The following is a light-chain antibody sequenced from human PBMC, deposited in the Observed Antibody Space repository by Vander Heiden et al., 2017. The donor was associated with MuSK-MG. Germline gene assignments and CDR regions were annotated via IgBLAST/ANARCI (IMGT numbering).Light chain of an antibody. CDR1: SIRSYY. CDR3: NARDSSRVHVI. V-gene: IGLV3-19*01. J-gene: IGLJ2*01. Sequence: SSELTHHSALSVDLGQTGRITGQGDSIRSYYASWYQQKPGQAPVIVMYGTNNRPPGIPDRFSGSNSGNTASLTITGAEAEDEADYYCNARDSSRVHVIFGGGTKLTVL. CDR2: GTN.